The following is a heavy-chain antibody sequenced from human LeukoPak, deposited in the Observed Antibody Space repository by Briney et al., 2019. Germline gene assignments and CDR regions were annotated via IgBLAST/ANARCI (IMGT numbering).Heavy chain of an antibody. J-gene: IGHJ6*02. Sequence: SETLSLTCTVSGGSINNRDYFWGWIRQLPGMGLGFIGNVYYSGITYYNPSLKSRVTISVDTSKTQCSLNLTSVTAADTAVYYCARVGISPGDYYYSGMDVWGQGTTVTVSS. CDR2: VYYSGIT. CDR3: ARVGISPGDYYYSGMDV. D-gene: IGHD3-3*02. V-gene: IGHV4-39*07. CDR1: GGSINNRDYF.